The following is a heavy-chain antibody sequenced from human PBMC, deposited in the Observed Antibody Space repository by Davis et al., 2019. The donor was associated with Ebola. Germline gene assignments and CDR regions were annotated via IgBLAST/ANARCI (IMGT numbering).Heavy chain of an antibody. V-gene: IGHV4-31*03. D-gene: IGHD3-22*01. J-gene: IGHJ6*03. CDR1: GGSISRGGSY. Sequence: PSETLSLTCTVSGGSISRGGSYWSWVRQVPGKGLEWIGYIYYSGRTYYKPSLKSRVTISLDTSKNQFSLNLSSVTAADTAVYYCARDLRYDSSGYDYYFYMDVWGKGTTVTVSS. CDR3: ARDLRYDSSGYDYYFYMDV. CDR2: IYYSGRT.